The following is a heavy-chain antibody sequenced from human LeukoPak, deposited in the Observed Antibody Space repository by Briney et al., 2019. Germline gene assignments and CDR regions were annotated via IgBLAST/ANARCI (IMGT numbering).Heavy chain of an antibody. CDR1: GFTFSSYN. J-gene: IGHJ4*02. CDR2: ISSSRSYI. V-gene: IGHV3-21*01. Sequence: GGSLRLSCAASGFTFSSYNMNWVRQAPGKGLEGVSSISSSRSYISYADSVKGRFTISRDNAKNPLYLQMNSLRAEDTAVYFCARDAPTYYDSSGYYEVWGQGTLVTVSS. D-gene: IGHD3-22*01. CDR3: ARDAPTYYDSSGYYEV.